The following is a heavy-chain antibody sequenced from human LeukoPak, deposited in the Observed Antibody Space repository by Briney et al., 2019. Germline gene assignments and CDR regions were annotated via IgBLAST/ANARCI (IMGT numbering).Heavy chain of an antibody. V-gene: IGHV4-34*01. J-gene: IGHJ4*02. Sequence: SETLSLTCAVYGGSFSGYYWSWIRQPPGKGLEWIGEINHSGSTNYNPSLKSRVTISVDTSKNQFSLKLSSVTAADTAVYYCARGLRYYNILTGYYTYYFDYWGQGTLVTVSS. CDR3: ARGLRYYNILTGYYTYYFDY. D-gene: IGHD3-9*01. CDR1: GGSFSGYY. CDR2: INHSGST.